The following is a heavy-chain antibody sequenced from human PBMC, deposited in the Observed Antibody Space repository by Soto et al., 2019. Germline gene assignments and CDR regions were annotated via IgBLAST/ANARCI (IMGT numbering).Heavy chain of an antibody. CDR1: GYTFTSYG. D-gene: IGHD4-17*01. CDR2: ISAYKGNT. J-gene: IGHJ4*02. V-gene: IGHV1-18*01. CDR3: ARTTEGMWSDY. Sequence: QVQLVQSGAEVKKPGASVKVSCKASGYTFTSYGISWVRQAPGQGLEWMGWISAYKGNTNYAQKLQGRVTMTTDTATSTADMALRSLRSDDRDVYYCARTTEGMWSDYWGPGTPVTVSS.